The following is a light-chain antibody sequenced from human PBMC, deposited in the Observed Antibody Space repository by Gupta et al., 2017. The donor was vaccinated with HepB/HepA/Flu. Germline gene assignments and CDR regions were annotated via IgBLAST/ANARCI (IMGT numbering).Light chain of an antibody. CDR3: SSLTTSSTLV. V-gene: IGLV2-14*03. Sequence: QPALTQPASVSGSPGQSIIISCTGTSSDIGAYNHVAWYQQDPGKAPKLMIYDVTNRPSGVSDRFSGSKSGNTASLTISGLQIEDETDYYCSSLTTSSTLVFGGGTKVTVL. J-gene: IGLJ2*01. CDR2: DVT. CDR1: SSDIGAYNH.